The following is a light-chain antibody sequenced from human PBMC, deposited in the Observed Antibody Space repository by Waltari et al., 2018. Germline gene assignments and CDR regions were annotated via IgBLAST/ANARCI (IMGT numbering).Light chain of an antibody. Sequence: ELVLTPSPLTLSLSPGDRPPLSCRASQSGGTYFAWYQQRPGQAPSLLIYETYRRATGTPDRFSGSGSGTDFSLTISRLEPEDFAVYYCQKYESLPGTFGQGTTVEIK. CDR2: ETY. J-gene: IGKJ1*01. V-gene: IGKV3-20*01. CDR3: QKYESLPGT. CDR1: QSGGTY.